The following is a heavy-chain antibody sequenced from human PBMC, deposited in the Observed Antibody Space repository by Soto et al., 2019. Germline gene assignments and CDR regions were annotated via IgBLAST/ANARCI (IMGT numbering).Heavy chain of an antibody. V-gene: IGHV1-69*01. CDR1: GGTFSSYA. CDR2: IIPISDTT. CDR3: ARSPGSSTSLAISYYYPYGMDV. Sequence: QVQLVQSGAEVKKPGSSVKVSCKASGGTFSSYAISWVRQAPGQGLEWMGGIIPISDTTNYAQKFKGRVTTTADESTSTAYMELSSLRSEDTAVYYCARSPGSSTSLAISYYYPYGMDVWGQGTTVTVSS. J-gene: IGHJ6*02. D-gene: IGHD2-2*01.